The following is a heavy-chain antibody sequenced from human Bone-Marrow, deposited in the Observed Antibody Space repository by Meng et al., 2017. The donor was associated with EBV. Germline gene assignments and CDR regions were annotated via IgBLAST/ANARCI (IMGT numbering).Heavy chain of an antibody. Sequence: LHESGPGLVKPSETLSLTCTVSGGSVSSGSYYWSWIRQPPGKGLEWIGYIYYSGSTNYNPSLKSRVTISVDTSKNQFSLKLSSVTAADTAVYYCARGSIVGVNWFDPWGQGTLVTVSS. CDR3: ARGSIVGVNWFDP. CDR2: IYYSGST. V-gene: IGHV4-61*01. D-gene: IGHD2-21*01. J-gene: IGHJ5*02. CDR1: GGSVSSGSYY.